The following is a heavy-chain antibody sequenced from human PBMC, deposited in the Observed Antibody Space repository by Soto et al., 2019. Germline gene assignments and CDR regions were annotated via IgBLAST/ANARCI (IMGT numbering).Heavy chain of an antibody. V-gene: IGHV3-30-3*01. Sequence: QVQLVESGGGVVQPGRSLRLSCAASGFILSTYAMYWVRQAPGKGLEWVAVISYDGNNKYYADSVKGRFTISRDNSKNTLYLKMNSLRAEDTAVYYCARSGCYGGSCYTLVGLRYGMDVWGQGTTVTVSS. D-gene: IGHD2-15*01. J-gene: IGHJ6*02. CDR3: ARSGCYGGSCYTLVGLRYGMDV. CDR1: GFILSTYA. CDR2: ISYDGNNK.